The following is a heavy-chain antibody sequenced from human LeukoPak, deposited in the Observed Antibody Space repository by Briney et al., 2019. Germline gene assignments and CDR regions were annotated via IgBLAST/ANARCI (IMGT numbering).Heavy chain of an antibody. V-gene: IGHV6-1*01. Sequence: SQTLSLTCAISGDSVSSNSAAWNWIRQSPSRGLEWLGRTYYRSKWYNDYAVSVKSRITINPDTSKNQFSLQLHSVTPEDTAVYYCARGRPRSSSWFYYYYGMDVWGQGTTVTVSS. J-gene: IGHJ6*02. CDR2: TYYRSKWYN. CDR1: GDSVSSNSAA. D-gene: IGHD6-13*01. CDR3: ARGRPRSSSWFYYYYGMDV.